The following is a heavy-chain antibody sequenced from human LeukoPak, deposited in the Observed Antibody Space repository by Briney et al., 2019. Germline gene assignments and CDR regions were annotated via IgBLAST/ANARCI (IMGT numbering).Heavy chain of an antibody. CDR2: IYPGDSDT. V-gene: IGHV5-51*01. D-gene: IGHD5/OR15-5a*01. CDR3: ARCNPYLYDLYDVGYYIDV. CDR1: GYSFTSYW. J-gene: IGHJ6*03. Sequence: GESLKISCKGSGYSFTSYWIGWVRQMPGKGLEWMGIIYPGDSDTRYSPSFQGQVTISADKSISTAYLQWSSLKASDTAMYYCARCNPYLYDLYDVGYYIDVWGKGTTVTVSS.